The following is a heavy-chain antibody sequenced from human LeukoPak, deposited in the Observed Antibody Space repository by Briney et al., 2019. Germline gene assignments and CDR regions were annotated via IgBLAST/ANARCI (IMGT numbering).Heavy chain of an antibody. V-gene: IGHV3-7*01. Sequence: PGGSLRLSCAASGFTFTTYWMSWVRQAPGKGLEWVANIKQDGTEKYYVDSVKGRFTISRDNSKNTLYLQMNSLRAEDTAVYYCARVAAAGYYYYYYYMDVWGKGTTVTISS. D-gene: IGHD6-13*01. J-gene: IGHJ6*03. CDR3: ARVAAAGYYYYYYYMDV. CDR2: IKQDGTEK. CDR1: GFTFTTYW.